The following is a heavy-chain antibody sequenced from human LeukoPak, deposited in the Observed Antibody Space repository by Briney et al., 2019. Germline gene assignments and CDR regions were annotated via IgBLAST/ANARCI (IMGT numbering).Heavy chain of an antibody. D-gene: IGHD2-15*01. CDR1: GYTFTSYD. V-gene: IGHV1-8*01. J-gene: IGHJ3*02. Sequence: ASVKVSCKASGYTFTSYDINWVRQATGQGLEWMGWMSPNSGNTGYAQKFQAQVKMTRNTSISTAYMELSSLRSEDTAVYYCTRGLVVLSATSWAFDIWGHGTMVTVSS. CDR2: MSPNSGNT. CDR3: TRGLVVLSATSWAFDI.